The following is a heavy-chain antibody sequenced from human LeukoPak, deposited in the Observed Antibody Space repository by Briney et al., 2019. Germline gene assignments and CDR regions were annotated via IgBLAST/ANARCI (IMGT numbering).Heavy chain of an antibody. CDR3: ARGSSSWYRWFDP. J-gene: IGHJ5*02. Sequence: SETLSLTCTVSGGSISRNYWNWIRQPPGKGLEWIGYIYYSGSTNYNPSLKSRVTISVDTSKNQFSLKLSSVTAADTAVYYCARGSSSWYRWFDPWGQGTLVTVSS. D-gene: IGHD6-13*01. CDR2: IYYSGST. CDR1: GGSISRNY. V-gene: IGHV4-59*01.